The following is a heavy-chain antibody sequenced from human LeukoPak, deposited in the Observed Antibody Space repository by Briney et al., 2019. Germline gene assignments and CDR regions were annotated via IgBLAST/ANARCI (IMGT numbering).Heavy chain of an antibody. CDR1: GFTFSSYG. V-gene: IGHV3-30*02. Sequence: PGGSLRLSCAASGFTFSSYGMHWVRQAPGKGLEWVAFIRYDGSNKYYADSVKGRFTISRDNSKNTLYLQMNSLRAEDTAVYYCAKIPGYCSSTSCYSPDYWGQGTLVTVSS. D-gene: IGHD2-2*02. J-gene: IGHJ4*02. CDR3: AKIPGYCSSTSCYSPDY. CDR2: IRYDGSNK.